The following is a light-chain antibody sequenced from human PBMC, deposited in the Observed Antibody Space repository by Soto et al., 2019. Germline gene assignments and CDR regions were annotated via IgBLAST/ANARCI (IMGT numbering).Light chain of an antibody. J-gene: IGKJ2*01. CDR1: QSVSGW. CDR3: QQSYT. CDR2: KAS. V-gene: IGKV1-5*03. Sequence: DIQLTQSPSTLSASVGDRVTITCRASQSVSGWLAWYQVKPGKAPNLLIYKASILQSGVPPRFSGSASGAEFTLTISSLQPDDLGTYFCQQSYTFGQGTRLEIK.